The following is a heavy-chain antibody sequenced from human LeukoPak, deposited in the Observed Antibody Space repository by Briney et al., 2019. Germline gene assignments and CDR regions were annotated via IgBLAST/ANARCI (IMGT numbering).Heavy chain of an antibody. CDR1: GFTLSSYW. Sequence: GGSLRLSCAASGFTLSSYWMSWVRQAPGKGLEWVANIKQDGSEKHYVDSVKGRFTISRDNAKNSLHLQMNSLRAEDTAVYYCARDRYFQYWGQGTVVTVSS. D-gene: IGHD1-14*01. CDR2: IKQDGSEK. V-gene: IGHV3-7*01. J-gene: IGHJ1*01. CDR3: ARDRYFQY.